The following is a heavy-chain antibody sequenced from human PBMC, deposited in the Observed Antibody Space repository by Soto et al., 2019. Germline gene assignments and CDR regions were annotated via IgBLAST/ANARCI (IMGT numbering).Heavy chain of an antibody. CDR1: GFTFSNYA. CDR2: IWYDGRNK. J-gene: IGHJ4*02. Sequence: QVQLVESGGGVVQPGRSLRLSCAASGFTFSNYAMHWVRQAPGKGLEWVAVIWYDGRNKFYADSVEGRFTISRDNSKNTLHLQMNSLRAEDTAVYYCVRGSYDSSGHFYFDYWGQGTLVTVSS. V-gene: IGHV3-33*01. D-gene: IGHD3-22*01. CDR3: VRGSYDSSGHFYFDY.